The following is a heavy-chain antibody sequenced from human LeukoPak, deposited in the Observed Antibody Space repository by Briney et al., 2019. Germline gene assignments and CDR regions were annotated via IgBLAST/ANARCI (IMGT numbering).Heavy chain of an antibody. Sequence: SETLSLTCAAYGGSFSGYYWSWIRQPPGKGLEWIGEINHSGSTNYNPSLKSRVTISVDTSKNQFSLKLSSVTAADTAVYYCARGLPLYSSSWYVRDRYYFDYWGQGTLVTVSS. D-gene: IGHD6-13*01. V-gene: IGHV4-34*01. CDR2: INHSGST. CDR3: ARGLPLYSSSWYVRDRYYFDY. J-gene: IGHJ4*02. CDR1: GGSFSGYY.